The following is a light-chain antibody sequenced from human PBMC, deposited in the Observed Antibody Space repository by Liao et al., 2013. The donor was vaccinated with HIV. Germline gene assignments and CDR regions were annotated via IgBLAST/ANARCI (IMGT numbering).Light chain of an antibody. CDR2: QNT. V-gene: IGLV3-1*01. CDR3: QAWDSGSAWV. CDR1: TLGDKY. J-gene: IGLJ3*02. Sequence: SYELTQPPSVSVSPGQTASITCSGRTLGDKYVCWYQQRPGQSPVLVMYQNTKRPSGIPERFSGSNSGNTATLTISGTQAMDEADYYCQAWDSGSAWVFGGGTKLTVL.